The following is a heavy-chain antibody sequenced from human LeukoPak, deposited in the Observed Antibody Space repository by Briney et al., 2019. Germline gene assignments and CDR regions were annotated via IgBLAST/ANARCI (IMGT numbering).Heavy chain of an antibody. J-gene: IGHJ5*02. CDR1: GYSISSGYY. CDR2: IDHSGST. V-gene: IGHV4-38-2*02. CDR3: ARSTEGWFDP. Sequence: PSETLSLTCTVSGYSISSGYYWGWIRQPPGKGLEWTGSIDHSGSTYYNPSLKSRITISVDTSKNQFSLKLSSVTAADTAVYYCARSTEGWFDPWGQGTLVTVSS.